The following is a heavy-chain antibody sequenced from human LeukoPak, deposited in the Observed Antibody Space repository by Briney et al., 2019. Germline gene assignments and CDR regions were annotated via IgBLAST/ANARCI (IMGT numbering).Heavy chain of an antibody. J-gene: IGHJ4*02. V-gene: IGHV5-51*01. CDR1: GYSFTSYW. CDR3: ARHRTFIAAAGTVADY. CDR2: IYPGDSDT. Sequence: GESLKISCKGSGYSFTSYWIGWVRQMPGKGLEWMGIIYPGDSDTRYSPSFQGQVTISADKSISTAYLQWSSLKASDTAMYYCARHRTFIAAAGTVADYWGQGTLVTVSS. D-gene: IGHD6-13*01.